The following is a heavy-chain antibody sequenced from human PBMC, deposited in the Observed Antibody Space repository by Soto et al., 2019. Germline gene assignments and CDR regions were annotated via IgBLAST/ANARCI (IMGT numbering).Heavy chain of an antibody. CDR3: ARDRIAAAGRDYYYYGMDV. D-gene: IGHD6-13*01. CDR2: IYYSGST. J-gene: IGHJ6*02. V-gene: IGHV4-61*01. CDR1: GGSVSSGSYY. Sequence: QVQLRESGPGLVKPSETLSLTCTVSGGSVSSGSYYWSWIRQPPGKGLEWIGYIYYSGSTNYNPSLKSRVTISVDTSKNQFSLKLSSVTAADTAVYYCARDRIAAAGRDYYYYGMDVWGQGTTVTVSS.